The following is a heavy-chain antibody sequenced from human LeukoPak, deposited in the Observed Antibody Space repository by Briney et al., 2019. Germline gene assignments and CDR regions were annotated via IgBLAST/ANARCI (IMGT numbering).Heavy chain of an antibody. CDR1: GGSFSGYY. CDR2: MNHSGST. D-gene: IGHD6-13*01. CDR3: ASRSRSWLVFCFDP. V-gene: IGHV4-34*01. Sequence: PSETLPLTCAVYGGSFSGYYWSWIRQPPRKGMEWIGEMNHSGSTNYNPSHNSRLTISVDTSMNQSNLQLSSMTAADTAVYYCASRSRSWLVFCFDPWGQGTLVTVSS. J-gene: IGHJ5*02.